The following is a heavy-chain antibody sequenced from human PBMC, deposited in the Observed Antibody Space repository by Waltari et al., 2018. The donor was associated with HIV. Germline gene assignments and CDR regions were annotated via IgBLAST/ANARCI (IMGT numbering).Heavy chain of an antibody. J-gene: IGHJ6*02. CDR3: ARDRLSVTTRGGYYYGLDV. Sequence: QLPLQESGSGLVKPSQTLSLTCAVSGGSISSGGYSWTWIRQPPGKGLEWIGYSSQRGTTYYNPSLQSRVTISLDRSKNQFSLKLRSVTAADTAVYYCARDRLSVTTRGGYYYGLDVWGQGTTVTVSS. CDR2: SSQRGTT. CDR1: GGSISSGGYS. D-gene: IGHD4-17*01. V-gene: IGHV4-30-2*01.